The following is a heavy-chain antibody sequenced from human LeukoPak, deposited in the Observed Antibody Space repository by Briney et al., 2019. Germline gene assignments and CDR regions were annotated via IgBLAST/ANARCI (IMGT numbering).Heavy chain of an antibody. CDR1: GYTFTGYY. CDR3: ARVPPRITMIVVVDF. V-gene: IGHV1-2*02. D-gene: IGHD3-22*01. J-gene: IGHJ4*02. CDR2: INPNSGGT. Sequence: ASVKVSCKASGYTFTGYYMHWVRQAPGQGLEWMGWINPNSGGTNYAQKFQGRVTMTRDTSISTAYMELSRLRSDDTAVYYCARVPPRITMIVVVDFWGQGTLVTVSS.